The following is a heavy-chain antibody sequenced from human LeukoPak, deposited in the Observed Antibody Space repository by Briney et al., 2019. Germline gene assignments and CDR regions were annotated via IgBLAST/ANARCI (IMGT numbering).Heavy chain of an antibody. J-gene: IGHJ4*02. CDR2: IKQDGSQN. Sequence: PGGSLRLSCAASGFTFSNYWMTWVRQAPGKGLEWVANIKQDGSQNFYVDSVKGRFTISRDNAKSSLYLQMNSLRAEDTSVYYCARQGTDGSTAYRAFGYWGQGTLVTVSS. V-gene: IGHV3-7*01. D-gene: IGHD2/OR15-2a*01. CDR3: ARQGTDGSTAYRAFGY. CDR1: GFTFSNYW.